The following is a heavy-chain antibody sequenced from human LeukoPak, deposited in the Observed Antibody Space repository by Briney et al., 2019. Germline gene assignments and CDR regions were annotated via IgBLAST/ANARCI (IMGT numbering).Heavy chain of an antibody. Sequence: GGSLRLSCAASGFTFSTSWMTWVRQAPGKGLEWVAYIKQDGSEKYYVDSVRGRLTISRDNAKNSLYLQMNSLRAADTAVYYCVRSKTMDVWGQGTTVIVSS. CDR2: IKQDGSEK. J-gene: IGHJ6*02. CDR1: GFTFSTSW. D-gene: IGHD4-11*01. CDR3: VRSKTMDV. V-gene: IGHV3-7*04.